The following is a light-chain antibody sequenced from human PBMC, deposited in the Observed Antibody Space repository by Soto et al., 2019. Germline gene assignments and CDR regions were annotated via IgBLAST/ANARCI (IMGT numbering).Light chain of an antibody. V-gene: IGLV2-14*01. CDR2: GVT. CDR1: SSDVGTYNY. CDR3: SSYTSSAFVV. Sequence: QSALTQPASVSGSPGQSITISCTGTSSDVGTYNYVSWYQQHPGKAPKLIIYGVTNRPSGVSNRFSGSKSGNTASLTISGLQAEDEAGYYYSSYTSSAFVVFGGGTQLTVL. J-gene: IGLJ2*01.